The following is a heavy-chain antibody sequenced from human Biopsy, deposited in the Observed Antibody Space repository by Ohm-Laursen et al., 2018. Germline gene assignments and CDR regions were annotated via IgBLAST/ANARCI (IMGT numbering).Heavy chain of an antibody. J-gene: IGHJ3*02. CDR3: ARPNLREWELHNAFDI. D-gene: IGHD1-26*01. V-gene: IGHV3-64*01. CDR2: ISSNGGGR. Sequence: SLRLSCAAFGFTFRNYALHWVRQAPGKGLEHVSTISSNGGGRFYANSVKGRFTISRDNSKNTLYLQMNSLRAEDTAVYYCARPNLREWELHNAFDIWGQGTMVTVSS. CDR1: GFTFRNYA.